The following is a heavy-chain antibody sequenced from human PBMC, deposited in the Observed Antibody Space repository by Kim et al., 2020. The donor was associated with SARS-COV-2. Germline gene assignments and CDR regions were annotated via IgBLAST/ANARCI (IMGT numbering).Heavy chain of an antibody. D-gene: IGHD3-9*01. J-gene: IGHJ4*03. CDR2: ISYDGSRD. CDR1: GISFSHYG. CDR3: ARDPCFDWAYPGRGIYY. V-gene: IGHV3-33*05. Sequence: GGSLRLSCAASGISFSHYGMHWVRQAPGKGLEWVAVISYDGSRDYYADSVTGRFTISRDNSKNTLYLQINNLRVEYTAVYYCARDPCFDWAYPGRGIYYWGHGTPVTVSP.